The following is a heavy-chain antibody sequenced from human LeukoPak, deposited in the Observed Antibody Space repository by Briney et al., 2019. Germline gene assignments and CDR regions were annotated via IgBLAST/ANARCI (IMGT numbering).Heavy chain of an antibody. J-gene: IGHJ2*01. D-gene: IGHD4-17*01. CDR1: GFTFSSYA. V-gene: IGHV3-30-3*01. CDR3: ATVRGNYGDSVWWYLDY. CDR2: ISYDGSNK. Sequence: PGGSLRLSCAASGFTFSSYAMHWVRQAPGKGLEWVAVISYDGSNKYYADSMKGRFTISRDNSKNTLYLQINSLSPEDTAVYYCATVRGNYGDSVWWYLDYWGRGTLVTVSS.